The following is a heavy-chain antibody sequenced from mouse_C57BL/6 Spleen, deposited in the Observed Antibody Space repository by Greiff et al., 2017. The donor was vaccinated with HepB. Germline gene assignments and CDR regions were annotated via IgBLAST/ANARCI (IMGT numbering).Heavy chain of an antibody. CDR3: ARRITTVAMDY. CDR1: GYTFTDYN. Sequence: EVQLQQSGPELVKPGASVKIPCKASGYTFTDYNMDWVKQSHGKSLEWIGDINPNNGGTIYNQKFKGKATLTVDKSSSTAYMERRSLTSEDTAVYYCARRITTVAMDYWGQGTSVTVSS. CDR2: INPNNGGT. J-gene: IGHJ4*01. D-gene: IGHD1-1*01. V-gene: IGHV1-18*01.